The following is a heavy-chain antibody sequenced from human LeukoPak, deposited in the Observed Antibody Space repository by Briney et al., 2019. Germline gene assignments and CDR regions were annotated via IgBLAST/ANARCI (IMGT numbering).Heavy chain of an antibody. D-gene: IGHD6-19*01. Sequence: PGGSLRLSCAASGFTFSDYWMTWVRQAPGKGLEWVANIKQDGSEGYYVDSVKGRFTISRDNSKNSLYLQMDGLRPEDSAIYYCARDQIPTSSGWFRWYFDLWGRGTLVTVSS. CDR2: IKQDGSEG. J-gene: IGHJ2*01. V-gene: IGHV3-7*01. CDR1: GFTFSDYW. CDR3: ARDQIPTSSGWFRWYFDL.